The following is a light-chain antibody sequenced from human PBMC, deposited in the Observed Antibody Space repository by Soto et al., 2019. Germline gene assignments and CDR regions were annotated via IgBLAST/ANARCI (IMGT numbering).Light chain of an antibody. CDR1: PGISRS. V-gene: IGKV1-33*01. CDR3: QQYENLPS. Sequence: DIQMTQSPSTLSASVGDTVTITCRASPGISRSLAWYQQNPGKGPKLLIHDSSNLEIGVPSRFSGSGSGTDFTLTIDNLQPEDIATYYCQQYENLPSFGGGTKVDIK. J-gene: IGKJ4*01. CDR2: DSS.